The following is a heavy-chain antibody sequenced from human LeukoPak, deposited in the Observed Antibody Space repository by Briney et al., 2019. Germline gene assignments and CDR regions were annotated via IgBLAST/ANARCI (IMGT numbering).Heavy chain of an antibody. D-gene: IGHD3-16*01. CDR3: AREGMTTFAFDI. J-gene: IGHJ3*02. CDR2: IYYSGST. V-gene: IGHV4-59*01. Sequence: PSETLSLTCTVSGGSISSYYWSWIRQPPGKGLEWIGYIYYSGSTNYNPSLKSRVTISVDTSKNQFSLKLSSVTAADTAVYYCAREGMTTFAFDIWGQGTMVTVSS. CDR1: GGSISSYY.